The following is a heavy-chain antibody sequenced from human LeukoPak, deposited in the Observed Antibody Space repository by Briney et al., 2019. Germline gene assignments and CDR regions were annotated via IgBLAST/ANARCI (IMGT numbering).Heavy chain of an antibody. Sequence: KSSETLSLTCTVSGYSIISSYYWGWIRQPPGKGLEWIGSIYHSGNTYYNPFLKSRVTISVDTSKNQFSLKLSSVTAADTAVYYCARAGGRDFHFDSWGQGTLVTVSS. J-gene: IGHJ4*02. CDR3: ARAGGRDFHFDS. V-gene: IGHV4-38-2*02. D-gene: IGHD5-12*01. CDR1: GYSIISSYY. CDR2: IYHSGNT.